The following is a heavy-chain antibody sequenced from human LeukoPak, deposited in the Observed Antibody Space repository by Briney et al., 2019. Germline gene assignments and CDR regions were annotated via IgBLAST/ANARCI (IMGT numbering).Heavy chain of an antibody. CDR1: GFTFSSYA. CDR3: AKERGHVLRFLEWLGYFDY. Sequence: GGSLRLSCAASGFTFSSYAMSWVRQAPGKGLEWVSAISGSGGSTYYADSVKGRFTISRDNSKNTLYLQMNSLRAKDTAVYYCAKERGHVLRFLEWLGYFDYWGQGTLVTVSS. CDR2: ISGSGGST. V-gene: IGHV3-23*01. J-gene: IGHJ4*02. D-gene: IGHD3-3*01.